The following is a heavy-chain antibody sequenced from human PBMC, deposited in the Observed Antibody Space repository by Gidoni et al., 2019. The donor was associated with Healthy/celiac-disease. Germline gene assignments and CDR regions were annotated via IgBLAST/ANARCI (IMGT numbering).Heavy chain of an antibody. CDR1: RFSFSSYR. D-gene: IGHD6-19*01. Sequence: ELPLVESGAGLVQPGGSLRLSSAASRFSFSSYRMNWVRQAPGTGLAWVSYISSSSSTIYYADSVKGRFTISIDNAKNSLYLQMNSLRDEDTAVYYCARVKHSSGWYSAVEDAFDIWGQGTMVTVSS. CDR2: ISSSSSTI. J-gene: IGHJ3*02. CDR3: ARVKHSSGWYSAVEDAFDI. V-gene: IGHV3-48*02.